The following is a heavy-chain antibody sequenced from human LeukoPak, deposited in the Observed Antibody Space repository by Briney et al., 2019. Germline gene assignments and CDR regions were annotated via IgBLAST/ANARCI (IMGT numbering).Heavy chain of an antibody. V-gene: IGHV3-21*01. CDR1: GFTFSSYS. Sequence: GGSLRLSCAASGFTFSSYSMNWVRQAPGKGLEWVSSISSSSSYIYYADLVKGRFTISRDNAKNSLYLQMNSLRAEDTAVYYCASLRDDYSEFDYWGQGTLVTVSS. D-gene: IGHD5-12*01. J-gene: IGHJ4*02. CDR3: ASLRDDYSEFDY. CDR2: ISSSSSYI.